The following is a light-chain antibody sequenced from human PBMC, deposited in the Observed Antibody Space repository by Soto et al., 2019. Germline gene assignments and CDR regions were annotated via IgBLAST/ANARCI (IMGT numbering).Light chain of an antibody. V-gene: IGLV1-40*01. CDR2: GNS. CDR1: SSNIGAGYD. CDR3: QSYDSSREAVV. J-gene: IGLJ2*01. Sequence: QSVLTQPPSVSGAPGQRVTISCTGSSSNIGAGYDVHWYQQLPGTAPKLLIYGNSNRPSGVPDRFSGSKSGTSASLAITGLQAEDEADYYCQSYDSSREAVVFGGGTKLTV.